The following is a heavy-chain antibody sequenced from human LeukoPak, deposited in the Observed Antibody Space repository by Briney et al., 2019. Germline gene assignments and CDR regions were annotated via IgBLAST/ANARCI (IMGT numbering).Heavy chain of an antibody. J-gene: IGHJ5*02. V-gene: IGHV4-39*01. CDR1: GGSISNSNYY. Sequence: SETLSLTCSVSGGSISNSNYYWGWIRQPPGEGLQWIGNIYYTGSTYYNPSLKSRVTISLDTSKNQFSLKLSSVTAADTAVYYCARQGRIRYDSYWFDPWGQGTLVTVSS. D-gene: IGHD5-12*01. CDR3: ARQGRIRYDSYWFDP. CDR2: IYYTGST.